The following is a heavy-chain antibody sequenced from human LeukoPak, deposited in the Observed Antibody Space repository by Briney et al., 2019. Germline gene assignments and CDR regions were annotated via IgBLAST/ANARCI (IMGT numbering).Heavy chain of an antibody. D-gene: IGHD3-9*01. CDR3: ARELRYDILTGYYTGFDP. V-gene: IGHV4-59*12. CDR2: IYYSGST. J-gene: IGHJ5*02. Sequence: PSETLSLTCTVSGGSISSYYWSWIRQPPGKGLEWIGSIYYSGSTYYNPSLKSRVTISVDTSKNQFSLKLSSVTAADTAVYYCARELRYDILTGYYTGFDPWGQGTLVTVSS. CDR1: GGSISSYY.